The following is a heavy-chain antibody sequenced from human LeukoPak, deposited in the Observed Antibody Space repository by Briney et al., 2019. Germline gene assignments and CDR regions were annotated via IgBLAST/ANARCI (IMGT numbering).Heavy chain of an antibody. Sequence: ETSETLSLTCTVSGGSINSYYWSWIRQPPGKGLEWIGYIYYSGSTNYSPSLKGRVTISVDTSKNQFSLKLSSVTAADTAVYYCASIRRSSGWLALDYWGQGTLVTVSS. D-gene: IGHD6-19*01. CDR1: GGSINSYY. CDR3: ASIRRSSGWLALDY. CDR2: IYYSGST. V-gene: IGHV4-59*01. J-gene: IGHJ4*02.